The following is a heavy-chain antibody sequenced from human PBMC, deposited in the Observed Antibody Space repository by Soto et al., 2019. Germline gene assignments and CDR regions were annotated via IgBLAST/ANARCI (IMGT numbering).Heavy chain of an antibody. CDR1: GFTFSSYA. Sequence: GXSLRLSCAASGFTFSSYALSWFRQAPVKGLEWVSAISGSGGSTYYADSVKGRFTISRDNSKNTLYLQMNSLRAEDTAVYYCANSAVAGTFYYGMDVWGQGTTVTVSS. J-gene: IGHJ6*02. D-gene: IGHD6-19*01. CDR2: ISGSGGST. V-gene: IGHV3-23*01. CDR3: ANSAVAGTFYYGMDV.